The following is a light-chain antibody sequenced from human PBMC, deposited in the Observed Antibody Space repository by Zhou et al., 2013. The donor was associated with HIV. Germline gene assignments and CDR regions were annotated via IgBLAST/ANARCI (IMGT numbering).Light chain of an antibody. J-gene: IGKJ3*01. Sequence: DIQLTQSPSFLSASVGDRVTITCRASQAISSHLTWYQQRPGKAPKLLIYDASSLETGVPSRFSGSGSGTDFTFTISSLQPEDIATYYCQQYDNLPTFGPGTKVDIK. CDR3: QQYDNLPT. CDR1: QAISSH. V-gene: IGKV1-33*01. CDR2: DAS.